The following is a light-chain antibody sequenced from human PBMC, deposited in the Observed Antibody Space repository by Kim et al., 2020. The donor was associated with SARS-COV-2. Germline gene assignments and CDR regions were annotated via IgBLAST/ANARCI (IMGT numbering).Light chain of an antibody. CDR3: SSYTTSSTFYV. Sequence: QSALTQPASVSGSPGQSITISCTGTISDVGGYNYVSWYQQHPGKAPKLMIYDVTKRPSGVSNRFSGSKSGNTASLTISGLQAEDEADYYCSSYTTSSTFYVFGTGTKVTVL. J-gene: IGLJ1*01. V-gene: IGLV2-14*01. CDR1: ISDVGGYNY. CDR2: DVT.